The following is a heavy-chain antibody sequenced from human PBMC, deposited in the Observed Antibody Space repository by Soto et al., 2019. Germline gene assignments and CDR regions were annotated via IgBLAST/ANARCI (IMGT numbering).Heavy chain of an antibody. CDR1: GGSISSGGYY. CDR3: ARQVYSSSRFDY. J-gene: IGHJ4*02. Sequence: SETLSLTCTVSGGSISSGGYYWSWIRQHPGKGLEWIGYIYYSGSTNYNPSLKSRVTISVDTSKNQFSLKLSSVTAADTAVYYCARQVYSSSRFDYWGQGTLVTVS. V-gene: IGHV4-61*08. CDR2: IYYSGST. D-gene: IGHD6-6*01.